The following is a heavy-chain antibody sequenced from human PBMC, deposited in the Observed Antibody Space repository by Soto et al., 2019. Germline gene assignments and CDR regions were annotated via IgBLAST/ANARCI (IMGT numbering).Heavy chain of an antibody. CDR1: GYTFTSYG. CDR3: ARTLNEWLLGLD. Sequence: QVKLVQSGAEVKKPGASVKVSCKASGYTFTSYGISWVRKAPGQGLEWMGWISAYNGNTNYAQKFQGRVTLTTDTSTSTAYMELRSLRSDDTAVYFCARTLNEWLLGLDWGQGTLVTVSS. J-gene: IGHJ4*02. D-gene: IGHD3-3*01. CDR2: ISAYNGNT. V-gene: IGHV1-18*01.